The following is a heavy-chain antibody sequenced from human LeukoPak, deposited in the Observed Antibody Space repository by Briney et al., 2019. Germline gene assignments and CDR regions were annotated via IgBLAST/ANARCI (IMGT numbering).Heavy chain of an antibody. CDR3: ATRYCSTTSCYGEDYYYYYMDV. CDR2: IYSSGST. Sequence: SETLSLTCTVSGGYISSYNWNWIRQPAGKGLEWIGRIYSSGSTNYNPSLKSRVTMSVDTSKNQFSLKLSSVTAADTAVYYCATRYCSTTSCYGEDYYYYYMDVWGKGTTVTVSS. CDR1: GGYISSYN. D-gene: IGHD2-2*01. V-gene: IGHV4-4*07. J-gene: IGHJ6*03.